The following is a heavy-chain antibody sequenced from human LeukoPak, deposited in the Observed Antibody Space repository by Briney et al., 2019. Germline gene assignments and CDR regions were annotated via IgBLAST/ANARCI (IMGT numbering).Heavy chain of an antibody. CDR1: GFTFSSYS. D-gene: IGHD2-2*01. Sequence: GGSLRLSCAASGFTFSSYSMNWVRQAPGKGLEWVSSISSSSSYIYYADSVKGRFTISRDNAKNSLYLQMNSLRAEDTAVYYCARDRLGYCSNTSCYFHGMDVWGKGTTVTVSS. V-gene: IGHV3-21*01. CDR3: ARDRLGYCSNTSCYFHGMDV. J-gene: IGHJ6*04. CDR2: ISSSSSYI.